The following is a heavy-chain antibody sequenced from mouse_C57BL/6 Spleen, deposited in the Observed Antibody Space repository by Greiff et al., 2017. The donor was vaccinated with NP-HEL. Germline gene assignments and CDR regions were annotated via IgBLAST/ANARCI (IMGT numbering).Heavy chain of an antibody. Sequence: QVQLQQSGAELVMPGASVKLSCKASGYTFTSYWMHWVKQRPGQGLEWIGEIDPSDSYTNYNQKFKGKSTLTVDKSSSTAYMQLSSLTSEDSAVYYCARKNGPLDYWGQGTTLTVSS. CDR1: GYTFTSYW. D-gene: IGHD1-1*02. V-gene: IGHV1-69*01. CDR2: IDPSDSYT. CDR3: ARKNGPLDY. J-gene: IGHJ2*01.